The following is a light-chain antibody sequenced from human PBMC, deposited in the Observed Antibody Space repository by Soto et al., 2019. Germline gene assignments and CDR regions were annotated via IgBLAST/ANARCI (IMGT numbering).Light chain of an antibody. J-gene: IGKJ1*01. CDR3: QQYGSSRT. CDR2: GAS. Sequence: VVLTQSPGTLSLSPGDRATLSCRASHSMSNSNLAWYQHKPGQAPRLLIYGASSRATGIPDRFSGSGSGTDFTLTISRLEPEDFAVYYCQQYGSSRTFGQGTKVDIK. V-gene: IGKV3-20*01. CDR1: HSMSNSN.